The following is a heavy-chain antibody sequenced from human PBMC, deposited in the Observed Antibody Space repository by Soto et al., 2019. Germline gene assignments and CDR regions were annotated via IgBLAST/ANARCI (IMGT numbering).Heavy chain of an antibody. J-gene: IGHJ4*02. CDR2: IIPILGIA. CDR3: ARDRGDGGENY. CDR1: GGTFSSYT. D-gene: IGHD2-21*02. Sequence: QVQLVQSGAEVKKPGSSVKVSCKAAGGTFSSYTISWVRQAPGQGLEWMGRIIPILGIANYAQKFQGRVTVTADKSTSTAYMELSSLRSEDTAVYYCARDRGDGGENYWGPGTLVTVSS. V-gene: IGHV1-69*08.